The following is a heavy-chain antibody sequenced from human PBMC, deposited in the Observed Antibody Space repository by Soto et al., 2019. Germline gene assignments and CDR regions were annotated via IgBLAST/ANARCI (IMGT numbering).Heavy chain of an antibody. Sequence: QIHLVQSGGEVKKPGASVKVSCKASGYIFSSYGITWVRQAPGQGLEWMGWISAYNGNTNYAQKFQGRVTMTTDTSTSTAYMELRSLRSDDTAMYYCARDLRPYYYDSRGYSDYWGQGTVVTVSS. CDR1: GYIFSSYG. J-gene: IGHJ4*02. CDR3: ARDLRPYYYDSRGYSDY. D-gene: IGHD3-22*01. CDR2: ISAYNGNT. V-gene: IGHV1-18*01.